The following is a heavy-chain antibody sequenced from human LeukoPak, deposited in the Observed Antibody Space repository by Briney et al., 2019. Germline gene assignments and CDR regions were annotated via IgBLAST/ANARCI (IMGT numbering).Heavy chain of an antibody. CDR1: GFTFSSYG. V-gene: IGHV3-30*03. Sequence: PGRSLRLSCAASGFTFSSYGMHWVRQAPGKGLEWVAVISYDGSNKYYADSVKGRFTISRDNSKNTLYLQMNSLRAEDTAVYYCASLIVVRGYWGQGTLVTVSS. CDR3: ASLIVVRGY. CDR2: ISYDGSNK. D-gene: IGHD3-22*01. J-gene: IGHJ4*02.